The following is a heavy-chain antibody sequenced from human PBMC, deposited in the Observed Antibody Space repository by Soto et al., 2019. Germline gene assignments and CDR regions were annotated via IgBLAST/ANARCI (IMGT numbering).Heavy chain of an antibody. Sequence: QVQLVQSGTEVKKPGASVKVSCKASGYTFTNFGFVWVRQAPGQGLEWMGWISAYPGGTNFAQKLRGRVTMTIDTSTRRAYMEPRSLRSDGTAIYYCVRAEYGDYLTRVVALDLWCKGTMVTVSP. CDR3: VRAEYGDYLTRVVALDL. V-gene: IGHV1-18*01. CDR1: GYTFTNFG. D-gene: IGHD4-17*01. CDR2: ISAYPGGT. J-gene: IGHJ3*01.